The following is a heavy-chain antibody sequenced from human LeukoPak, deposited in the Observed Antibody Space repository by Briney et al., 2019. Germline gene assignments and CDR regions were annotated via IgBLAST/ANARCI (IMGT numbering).Heavy chain of an antibody. D-gene: IGHD3-22*01. CDR3: ARETSYYYDSSGYPDY. J-gene: IGHJ4*02. V-gene: IGHV3-74*01. CDR2: INSDGSST. CDR1: GFTFSSYA. Sequence: GGSLRLSCAASGFTFSSYAMSWVRQAPGKGLVWVSRINSDGSSTSYADSVKGRFTISRDNAKNTLYLQMNSLRAEDTAVYYCARETSYYYDSSGYPDYWGQGTLVTVSS.